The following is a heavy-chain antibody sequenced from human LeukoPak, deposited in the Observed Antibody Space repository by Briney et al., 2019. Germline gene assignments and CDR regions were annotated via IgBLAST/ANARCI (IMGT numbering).Heavy chain of an antibody. Sequence: GASLRVSCAASGFTFSSDAMSWVRQAPGKGLEWVSSISGSGGSTYYADSVKGRFTISRDNSKNTLYLQMNSLRAEDTAVYYCAKGLAYCGGDCYSLDYWGQGTLVTDSS. V-gene: IGHV3-23*01. CDR1: GFTFSSDA. CDR3: AKGLAYCGGDCYSLDY. J-gene: IGHJ4*02. CDR2: ISGSGGST. D-gene: IGHD2-21*02.